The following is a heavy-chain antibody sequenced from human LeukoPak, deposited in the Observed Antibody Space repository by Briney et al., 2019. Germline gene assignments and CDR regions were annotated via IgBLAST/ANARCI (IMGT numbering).Heavy chain of an antibody. CDR3: TRDPSNYDILTGYYFHYFDY. CDR2: ISYDGSNK. D-gene: IGHD3-9*01. J-gene: IGHJ4*02. CDR1: GFTFSSYG. V-gene: IGHV3-30*19. Sequence: PGGSLRLSCAASGFTFSSYGMHWVRQAPGKGLEWVAVISYDGSNKYYADSVKGRFTISRDNSKNTLYLQMNSLRAEDTAVYYCTRDPSNYDILTGYYFHYFDYWGQGTLVTVSS.